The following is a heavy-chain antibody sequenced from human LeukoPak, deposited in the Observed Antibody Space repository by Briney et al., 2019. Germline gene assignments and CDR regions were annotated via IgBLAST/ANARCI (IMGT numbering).Heavy chain of an antibody. D-gene: IGHD6-19*01. CDR2: IYSGGCT. V-gene: IGHV3-53*01. CDR3: ARDSVAEDYYYGMDV. Sequence: PGGSLRLSCAASGFTVSSNYMSWVRQAPGKGLEWVSVIYSGGCTYYADSVKGRFTISRDNSKNTLYLQMNSLRAEDTAVYYCARDSVAEDYYYGMDVWGQGTTVTVSS. J-gene: IGHJ6*02. CDR1: GFTVSSNY.